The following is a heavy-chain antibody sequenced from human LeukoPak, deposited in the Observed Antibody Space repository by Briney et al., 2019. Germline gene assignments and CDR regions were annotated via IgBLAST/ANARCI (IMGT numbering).Heavy chain of an antibody. CDR2: ISGSGGST. J-gene: IGHJ4*02. Sequence: PGGSLRLSCAASGFTFSSYAMSWVCQAPGKGLEWVSAISGSGGSTYYADSVKGRFTISRDNSKNTLYLQMNSLGAEDTAVYYCAKDRRGRDSSGFYDYWGQGTLVTVSS. CDR1: GFTFSSYA. CDR3: AKDRRGRDSSGFYDY. V-gene: IGHV3-23*01. D-gene: IGHD3-22*01.